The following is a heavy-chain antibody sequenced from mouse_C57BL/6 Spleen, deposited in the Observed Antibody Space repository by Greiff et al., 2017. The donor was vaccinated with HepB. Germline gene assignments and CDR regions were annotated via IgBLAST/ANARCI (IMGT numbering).Heavy chain of an antibody. V-gene: IGHV5-9*01. CDR1: GFTFSSYT. Sequence: EVNLVESGGGLVKPGGSLKLSCAASGFTFSSYTMSWVRQTPEKRLEWVATISGGGGNTYYPDSVKGRFTISRDNAKNTLYLQMSSLRSEDTALYYCARDYGNYGRTFDYWGQGTTLTVSS. CDR3: ARDYGNYGRTFDY. J-gene: IGHJ2*01. D-gene: IGHD2-1*01. CDR2: ISGGGGNT.